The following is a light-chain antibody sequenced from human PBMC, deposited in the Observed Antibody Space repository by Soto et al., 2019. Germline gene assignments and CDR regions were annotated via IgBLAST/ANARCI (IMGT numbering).Light chain of an antibody. J-gene: IGKJ1*01. V-gene: IGKV1-5*03. CDR2: KTS. CDR3: QYYNDYCWT. Sequence: DIQLTQSPSTLSASVGDRVTITCRASQTISSWLAWYQQKPGKAPNLLIYKTSNLESGVPSRFSGSGSGTEFTLTISSLQPDDIATYYCQYYNDYCWTFGQGTKVEIK. CDR1: QTISSW.